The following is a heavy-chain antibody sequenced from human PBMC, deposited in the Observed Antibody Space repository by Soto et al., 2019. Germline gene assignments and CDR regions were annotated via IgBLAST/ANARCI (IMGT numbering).Heavy chain of an antibody. CDR3: ARRPSSSGWPFDY. D-gene: IGHD6-25*01. J-gene: IGHJ4*02. Sequence: EVQLVESGGGLVQPGRSLRLSCASSGFNFDDYAMHWVRQAPGKGLEWVSGISWNSDNVVYGDSVKGRFTISRDNAKNTLYLQMNTLRAADMALYYCARRPSSSGWPFDYWGQGTLVTVSS. V-gene: IGHV3-9*03. CDR1: GFNFDDYA. CDR2: ISWNSDNV.